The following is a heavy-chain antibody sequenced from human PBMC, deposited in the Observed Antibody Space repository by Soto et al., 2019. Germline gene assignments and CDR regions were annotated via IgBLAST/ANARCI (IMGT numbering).Heavy chain of an antibody. D-gene: IGHD2-2*01. Sequence: VGSLRLSCAASGFTFSSYEMNWVRQAPGKGLEWLSYITTGGGTIYYADSAKGRFTISRDNAKSSLYLQMNSLRAEDTAVYYCARRKSVPAAWAFYFDYWGQGALVTVSS. CDR3: ARRKSVPAAWAFYFDY. V-gene: IGHV3-48*03. CDR2: ITTGGGTI. J-gene: IGHJ4*02. CDR1: GFTFSSYE.